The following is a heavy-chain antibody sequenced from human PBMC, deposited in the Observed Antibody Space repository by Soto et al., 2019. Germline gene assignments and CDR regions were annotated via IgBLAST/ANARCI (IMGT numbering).Heavy chain of an antibody. Sequence: PGESLKISCAASGFTLSSYSMNWVRQAPGKGLEWVSFISSSSSYIYYADSVKGRFTISRDNAKNSLYLQMNSLIAEDTAVYYCARDRAPGYDFWSGYAFDYWGQGTLVTVSS. J-gene: IGHJ4*02. CDR1: GFTLSSYS. V-gene: IGHV3-21*01. CDR3: ARDRAPGYDFWSGYAFDY. CDR2: ISSSSSYI. D-gene: IGHD3-3*01.